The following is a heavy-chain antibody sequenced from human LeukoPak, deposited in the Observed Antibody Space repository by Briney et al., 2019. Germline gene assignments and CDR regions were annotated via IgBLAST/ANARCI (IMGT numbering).Heavy chain of an antibody. V-gene: IGHV3-48*01. J-gene: IGHJ3*01. Sequence: GGSLRLSCAASGFIFSNYDMNWVRQAPGKGLEWLSYITGSSRTKSYADSVKGRFTISRDNAENSVYLQMNSLRAEDTAVYYCARPTSSGWYSHWGQGTMVTVSS. CDR1: GFIFSNYD. D-gene: IGHD6-19*01. CDR2: ITGSSRTK. CDR3: ARPTSSGWYSH.